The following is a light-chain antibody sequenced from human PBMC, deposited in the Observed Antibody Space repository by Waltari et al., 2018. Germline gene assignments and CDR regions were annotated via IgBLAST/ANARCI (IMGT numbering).Light chain of an antibody. CDR3: SSYTPTSILV. J-gene: IGLJ2*01. Sequence: QSALTQPASVSGSPGQSLTLSCSGTSSDVGSYNYVSWYQQHPGTPPKLLFYDVTKRPSGVSGRFSGSTSGNTASLTISGLQPEDEADYFCSSYTPTSILVFGGGTKLTV. V-gene: IGLV2-14*03. CDR1: SSDVGSYNY. CDR2: DVT.